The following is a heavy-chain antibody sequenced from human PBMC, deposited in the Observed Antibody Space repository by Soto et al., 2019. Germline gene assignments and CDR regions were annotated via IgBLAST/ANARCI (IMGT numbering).Heavy chain of an antibody. V-gene: IGHV3-23*01. J-gene: IGHJ6*03. CDR2: ISGSGGST. CDR1: GFTFSSYA. CDR3: AKGIASRLFYYYMDV. Sequence: RLSCAASGFTFSSYAMSWVRQAPGKGLEWVSDISGSGGSTFYADSVKGRFTISRDNSENTLYLQMNSLRAEDTAVYYCAKGIASRLFYYYMDVWGIGTTVTVSS. D-gene: IGHD6-6*01.